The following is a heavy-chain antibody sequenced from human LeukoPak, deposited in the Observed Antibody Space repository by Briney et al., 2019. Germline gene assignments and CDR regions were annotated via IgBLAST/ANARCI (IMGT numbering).Heavy chain of an antibody. Sequence: PGRSLRLSCAVSGFTFSSYGMHWVRQAPGKGLELVAVISYDGSNKYYSDSVKGRFTISRDNSKNTLYLQMNSLRAEDTAVYYCAKAPRGYSYGAYWRQGTLDSVSS. CDR2: ISYDGSNK. CDR3: AKAPRGYSYGAY. V-gene: IGHV3-30*18. D-gene: IGHD5-18*01. CDR1: GFTFSSYG. J-gene: IGHJ4*02.